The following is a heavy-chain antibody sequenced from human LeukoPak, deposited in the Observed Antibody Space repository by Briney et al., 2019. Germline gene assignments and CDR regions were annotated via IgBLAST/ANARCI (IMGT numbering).Heavy chain of an antibody. J-gene: IGHJ4*02. Sequence: HGEPLKISCKGSGYSFTNYWIGWVRQMPGKGLEWMGIIYPGDSDAKYSPSFQGQVTISADKSISTAYLQWNSLKASDIAMYYCARSRGYGWNFDYWGQGTLVTVSS. D-gene: IGHD5-18*01. CDR1: GYSFTNYW. CDR3: ARSRGYGWNFDY. CDR2: IYPGDSDA. V-gene: IGHV5-51*01.